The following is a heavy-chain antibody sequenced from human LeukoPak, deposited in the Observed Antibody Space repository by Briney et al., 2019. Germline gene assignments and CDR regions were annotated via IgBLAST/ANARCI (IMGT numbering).Heavy chain of an antibody. CDR1: GGTIITSSYL. Sequence: PTETLSLTCIVSGGTIITSSYLWVWIRQPPGMRPEWIGSMYSSGSTYYNPSLQSRVSMSLEASKSQFSLRLGSVTAADTAVYYCARSPRAFGEVEYWGQGTLVTVSS. D-gene: IGHD3-10*01. CDR2: MYSSGST. J-gene: IGHJ4*02. V-gene: IGHV4-39*07. CDR3: ARSPRAFGEVEY.